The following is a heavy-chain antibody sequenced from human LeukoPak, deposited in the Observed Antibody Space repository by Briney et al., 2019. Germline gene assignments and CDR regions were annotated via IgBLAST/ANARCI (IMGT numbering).Heavy chain of an antibody. D-gene: IGHD3-10*01. Sequence: TSETLSLTCTVSGGSISSYYWSWIRQPPGKGLEWIGYIYYSGSTNYNPSLKSRVTISVDTSKNQFSLELSSVTAAGTAVYYCARAADYYGSGSLGSWFDPWGQGTLVTVSS. J-gene: IGHJ5*02. CDR1: GGSISSYY. CDR2: IYYSGST. CDR3: ARAADYYGSGSLGSWFDP. V-gene: IGHV4-59*01.